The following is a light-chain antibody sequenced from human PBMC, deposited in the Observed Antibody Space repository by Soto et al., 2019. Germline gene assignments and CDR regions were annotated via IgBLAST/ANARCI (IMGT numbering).Light chain of an antibody. CDR2: GAS. Sequence: EIVLTQSPGTLSLSPGERATLSCRASQSVSSSYLAWYQRKPGQAPRLLLYGASTRATGIPDRFSGSGSGTVFDLTISRLEPEDFAVYYCRQYGNSPITFGQGTRLEIK. V-gene: IGKV3-20*01. CDR3: RQYGNSPIT. J-gene: IGKJ5*01. CDR1: QSVSSSY.